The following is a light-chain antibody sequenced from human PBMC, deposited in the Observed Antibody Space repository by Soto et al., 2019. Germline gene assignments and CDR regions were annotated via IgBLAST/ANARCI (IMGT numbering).Light chain of an antibody. J-gene: IGKJ2*01. CDR2: GAS. CDR1: QSVSSA. Sequence: EIVMTQSPATLSVSPGERATLSCRASQSVSSALAWYQQKPGQAPRLLIHGASTRATGIPTRFSGSGSGTDFTLTISRLEPEDFAVYYCQQYGSSYTFGQGTKVDIK. V-gene: IGKV3-15*01. CDR3: QQYGSSYT.